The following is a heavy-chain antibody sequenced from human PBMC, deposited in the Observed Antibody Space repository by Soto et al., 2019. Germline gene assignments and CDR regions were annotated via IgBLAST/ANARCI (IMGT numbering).Heavy chain of an antibody. J-gene: IGHJ4*02. CDR1: GFTFTSYA. D-gene: IGHD6-6*01. V-gene: IGHV1-3*01. CDR2: IIADNGNT. Sequence: ASVKVSCKASGFTFTSYAMHWVRQAPGQRLEWMGWIIADNGNTKYSQKFQGRVTITRDTSASTAYMELSSLGSEDTAVYYCARASLRGYSSSSYFDYWGQGTLVTVSS. CDR3: ARASLRGYSSSSYFDY.